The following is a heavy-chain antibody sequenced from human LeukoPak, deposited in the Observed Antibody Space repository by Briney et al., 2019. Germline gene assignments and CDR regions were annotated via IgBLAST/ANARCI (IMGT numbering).Heavy chain of an antibody. Sequence: ASETLSLTCTVSGGSISSSSYYWGWIRQPPGKGLEWIGCIYYTGSTYYNPSLKSRVTISVDTSKNQFSLKLSSVTAADTAVYYRARRGGLLWFGDLGRINWFDPWGQGTLVTVSS. CDR1: GGSISSSSYY. J-gene: IGHJ5*02. D-gene: IGHD3-10*01. CDR3: ARRGGLLWFGDLGRINWFDP. CDR2: IYYTGST. V-gene: IGHV4-39*01.